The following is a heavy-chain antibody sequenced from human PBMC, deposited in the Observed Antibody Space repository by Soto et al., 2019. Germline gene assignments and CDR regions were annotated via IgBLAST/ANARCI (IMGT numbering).Heavy chain of an antibody. Sequence: GSGDSVTNSLIVGVVETPGKGLEWMGIIYPGDSDTRYSPSFQGQVTISADKSISTAYLQWSSLKASDTAMYYCARMYYYDSSGYYGYWGQGTLVT. V-gene: IGHV5-51*01. CDR1: GDSVTNSL. CDR2: IYPGDSDT. D-gene: IGHD3-22*01. CDR3: ARMYYYDSSGYYGY. J-gene: IGHJ4*02.